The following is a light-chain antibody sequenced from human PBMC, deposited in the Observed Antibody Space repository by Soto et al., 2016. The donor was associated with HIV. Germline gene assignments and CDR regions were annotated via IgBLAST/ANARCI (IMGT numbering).Light chain of an antibody. J-gene: IGKJ2*01. V-gene: IGKV1-17*01. Sequence: DIQMTQSPSSLSASVGDRVTITCRASQDIRNDLGWYQQEPGKAPKRLIYAASSLQSGVPSRFSGSGSGTEFTLTISSLQPDDFATYYCQQYNSYSRTFGQGTKLEIK. CDR2: AAS. CDR3: QQYNSYSRT. CDR1: QDIRND.